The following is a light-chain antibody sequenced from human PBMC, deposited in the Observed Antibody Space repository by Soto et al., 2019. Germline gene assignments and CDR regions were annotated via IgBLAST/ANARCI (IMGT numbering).Light chain of an antibody. J-gene: IGLJ1*01. CDR1: SXDIGSYRS. Sequence: QSALTQPASVSWSPGQSVTISYTGTSXDIGSYRSVSWYQKHPSKAPKRLISEVSHRPSGVSNRFSGSKSGNTASLTISGLRPEDEATYDCSSYTNTSTLIVFGTGTKVTVL. CDR2: EVS. CDR3: SSYTNTSTLIV. V-gene: IGLV2-14*01.